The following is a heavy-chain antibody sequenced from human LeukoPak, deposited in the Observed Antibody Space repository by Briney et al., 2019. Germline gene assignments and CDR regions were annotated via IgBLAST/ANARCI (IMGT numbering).Heavy chain of an antibody. J-gene: IGHJ6*03. CDR3: ARDPRIKDYSNYYYYMDV. CDR1: GFTFSSYE. Sequence: GGSLSLSCAASGFTFSSYEMNWVRQAPGKGLEWVSYISSSGSTIHYADAVKGRFTISRDNAKNSLYLQMNSLRAEDTAVYYCARDPRIKDYSNYYYYMDVWGKGTTVTVSS. D-gene: IGHD2-15*01. CDR2: ISSSGSTI. V-gene: IGHV3-48*03.